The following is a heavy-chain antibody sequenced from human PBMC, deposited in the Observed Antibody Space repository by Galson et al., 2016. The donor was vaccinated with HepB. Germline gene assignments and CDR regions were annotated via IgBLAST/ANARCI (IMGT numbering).Heavy chain of an antibody. CDR2: LYWDEDK. CDR1: GISLTTGGVR. V-gene: IGHV2-5*02. Sequence: PALVKPTQTLTLTCTFSGISLTTGGVRVGWIRQPPGKAPEWLALLYWDEDKLYNPSLKDRVAITKDTSKNQVVLKVMNVDPVDTGTYYCAHGTASMVAENWGQGILVTVSS. D-gene: IGHD5-12*01. J-gene: IGHJ4*02. CDR3: AHGTASMVAEN.